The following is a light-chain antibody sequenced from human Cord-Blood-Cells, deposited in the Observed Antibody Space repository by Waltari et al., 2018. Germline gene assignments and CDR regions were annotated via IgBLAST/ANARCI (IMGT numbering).Light chain of an antibody. V-gene: IGLV3-1*01. CDR3: QEWDRSTVV. J-gene: IGLJ2*01. CDR2: QDS. Sequence: SYELTQPPPASVSPGQTASITCAGEKLGDNYACCYQQKHVQSPVLVIYQDSKRPSGIPERFAGSNAGKTATLTIGGNAATDEADYYCQEWDRSTVVFGGGPKLTVL. CDR1: KLGDNY.